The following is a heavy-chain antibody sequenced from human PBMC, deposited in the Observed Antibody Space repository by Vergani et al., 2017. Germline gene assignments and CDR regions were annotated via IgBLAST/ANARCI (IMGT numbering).Heavy chain of an antibody. CDR1: GDSIISISYY. CDR3: ASGKYYSDSTSHFRGRYFDV. Sequence: QMQLQESGPGLVKASETLSLTCTVSGDSIISISYYSGWIRQPPGKGLEWIGSIYNSGNGDSSSSLKSRVTISADTSKNQFSLRLTSVTAADTAVYYCASGKYYSDSTSHFRGRYFDVWGRGTLVTVPS. V-gene: IGHV4-39*01. J-gene: IGHJ2*01. CDR2: IYNSGNG. D-gene: IGHD3-16*01.